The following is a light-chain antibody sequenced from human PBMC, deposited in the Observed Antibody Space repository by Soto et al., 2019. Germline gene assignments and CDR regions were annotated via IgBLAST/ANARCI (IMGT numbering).Light chain of an antibody. V-gene: IGKV1-39*01. Sequence: DIQMTQSPSFLSASVGDRVTTTCRASQSIGKHLNWYQQKPGKAPKFLIYGASTLQSGVPSRFTGSGSGTDFTLTVNSLQAEDFAIYYFLQSYSSPTTFRP. J-gene: IGKJ3*01. CDR3: LQSYSSPTT. CDR1: QSIGKH. CDR2: GAS.